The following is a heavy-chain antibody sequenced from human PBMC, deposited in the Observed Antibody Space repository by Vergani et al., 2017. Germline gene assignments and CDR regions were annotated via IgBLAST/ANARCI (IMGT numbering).Heavy chain of an antibody. V-gene: IGHV3-23*01. J-gene: IGHJ4*02. D-gene: IGHD3-10*01. Sequence: EVQLLESGGGLVQPGGSLRLSCAASGFTFSHYAMSWVRQAPGKGLEWVSGICGSGGSTFYADSVKGRFTISRDNSKNTLYLQMNSLRAEDTAVYYCANPDSVVSSSYGSESYFGSWGQGALVTVSS. CDR3: ANPDSVVSSSYGSESYFGS. CDR1: GFTFSHYA. CDR2: ICGSGGST.